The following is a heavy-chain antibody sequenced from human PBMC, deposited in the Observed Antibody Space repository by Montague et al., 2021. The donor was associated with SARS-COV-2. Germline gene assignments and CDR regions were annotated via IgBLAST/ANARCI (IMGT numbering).Heavy chain of an antibody. CDR1: GGSISSSNW. CDR2: IFHSGNT. Sequence: SETLSLTCAVSGGSISSSNWWSWVRQPPGKGLEWIGEIFHSGNTNYNPSLKSRVTISIDKSKNQFSLTLTSVTAADTAVYYCARSRANVPSRPGFDYWGQGALVTVSS. J-gene: IGHJ4*02. CDR3: ARSRANVPSRPGFDY. V-gene: IGHV4-4*02. D-gene: IGHD6-6*01.